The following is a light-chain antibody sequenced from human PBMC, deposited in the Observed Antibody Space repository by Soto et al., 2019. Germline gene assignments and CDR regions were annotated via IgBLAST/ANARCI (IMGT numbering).Light chain of an antibody. V-gene: IGKV1-5*03. Sequence: DIQLTQSPSTLSASVGDRVTITCRASQSISSWLAWYQRKPGKAPKLLIYKASSLESGVPSRFSGSGSGTEFTLTISSLQPDDFATYYCQQYNSYSRGWTFGQGTKVEIK. J-gene: IGKJ1*01. CDR1: QSISSW. CDR3: QQYNSYSRGWT. CDR2: KAS.